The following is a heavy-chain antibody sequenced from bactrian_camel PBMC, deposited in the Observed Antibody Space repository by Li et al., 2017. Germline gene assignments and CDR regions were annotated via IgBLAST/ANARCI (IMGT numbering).Heavy chain of an antibody. D-gene: IGHD3*01. J-gene: IGHJ4*01. CDR3: TKDRSYGTRNWVQST. CDR2: IGSSGST. V-gene: IGHV3S63*01. Sequence: HVQLMESGGGSVQAGGSLRLSCVASGFTFQNSDMGWFRQAPGKEREGVAIIGSSGSTGYADSVKGRFTISRANAKNTVALQMSSLKPEDTAIYYCTKDRSYGTRNWVQSTRGQGTQVTVS. CDR1: GFTFQNSD.